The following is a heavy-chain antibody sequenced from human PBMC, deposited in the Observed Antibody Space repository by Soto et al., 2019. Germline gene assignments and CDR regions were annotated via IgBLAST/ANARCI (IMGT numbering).Heavy chain of an antibody. Sequence: EVQLVESGGGLVQPGGSLRLSCAASGFTFSSYWIHRVRQAPGKGLVWVSRIKGDGITTNYADSVKGRVTISRDNAKNTVYLQVNSLRAEDTAVYYCARGAFGAYYFDYWGQGTLVTVSS. J-gene: IGHJ4*02. V-gene: IGHV3-74*01. CDR2: IKGDGITT. D-gene: IGHD3-3*01. CDR3: ARGAFGAYYFDY. CDR1: GFTFSSYW.